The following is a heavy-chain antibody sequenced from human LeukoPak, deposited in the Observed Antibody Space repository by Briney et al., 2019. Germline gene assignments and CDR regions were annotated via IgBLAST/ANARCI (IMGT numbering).Heavy chain of an antibody. J-gene: IGHJ3*02. D-gene: IGHD3-9*01. V-gene: IGHV4-59*01. CDR2: IYYSGST. Sequence: SETLSLTCTVSGGSISSYYWSWIRQPPGKGLEWIGYIYYSGSTNYNPSLKSRVTISVDTSKNQFSLKLSSVTAADTAVYYCARDLAYYDILTGYYNVKAFDIWGQGTMVTVSS. CDR1: GGSISSYY. CDR3: ARDLAYYDILTGYYNVKAFDI.